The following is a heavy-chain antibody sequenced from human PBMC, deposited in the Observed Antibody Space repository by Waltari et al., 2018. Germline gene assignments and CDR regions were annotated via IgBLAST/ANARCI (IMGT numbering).Heavy chain of an antibody. V-gene: IGHV1-69-2*01. CDR2: LDPEDGQA. Sequence: EVQLLQSGAEVKKPGTPGKISCTVAGDTLTGTYIHWIQQAPGKGLQWMGLLDPEDGQAVYAEKFQGRVTMTADTSIHTAYMELTSLTSEDTAFYYCAAALGGGISASRPFHFWGQGTMITVSS. J-gene: IGHJ3*01. CDR1: GDTLTGTY. CDR3: AAALGGGISASRPFHF. D-gene: IGHD3-10*01.